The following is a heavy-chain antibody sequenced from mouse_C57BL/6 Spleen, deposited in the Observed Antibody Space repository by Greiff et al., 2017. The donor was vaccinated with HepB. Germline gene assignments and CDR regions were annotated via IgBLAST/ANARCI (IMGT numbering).Heavy chain of an antibody. Sequence: QVQLQQSGAELVKPGASVKISCKASGYAFSSYWMNWVKQRPGKGLEWIGQIYPGDGDTNYNGKFKGKATLTADNSSSTAYMQLSSLTSEDSAVYFCARSPYYGSPSFAYWGQGTLVTVSA. V-gene: IGHV1-80*01. D-gene: IGHD1-1*01. CDR3: ARSPYYGSPSFAY. J-gene: IGHJ3*01. CDR1: GYAFSSYW. CDR2: IYPGDGDT.